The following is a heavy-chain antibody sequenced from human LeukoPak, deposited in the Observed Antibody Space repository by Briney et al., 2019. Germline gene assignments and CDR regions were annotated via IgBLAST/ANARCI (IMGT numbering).Heavy chain of an antibody. V-gene: IGHV3-11*01. D-gene: IGHD2-2*01. CDR1: GFSLCDYY. J-gene: IGHJ6*02. CDR3: ARAMRAYDYYYAMDV. CDR2: IRSGDSGTI. Sequence: GGSLRLSCAASGFSLCDYYMSWVRQAPGKGLEGVSYIRSGDSGTIYYADSVKGRFTISRDNAKNSLCLQMSSLRAEDTAVYYCARAMRAYDYYYAMDVWGQGTTVTVSS.